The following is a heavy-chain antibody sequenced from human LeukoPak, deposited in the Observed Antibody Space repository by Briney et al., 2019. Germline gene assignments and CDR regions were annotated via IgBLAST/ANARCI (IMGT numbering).Heavy chain of an antibody. Sequence: ASVKVSCKASGYTFTSYDINWVRQATGQGLEWMRWMNPNSGNTGYAQKFQGRVTMTRNTSISTAYMELSSLRSEDTAVYYCATKGTYSSSWYGFGYWGQGTLVTVSS. J-gene: IGHJ4*02. CDR2: MNPNSGNT. CDR1: GYTFTSYD. D-gene: IGHD6-13*01. CDR3: ATKGTYSSSWYGFGY. V-gene: IGHV1-8*01.